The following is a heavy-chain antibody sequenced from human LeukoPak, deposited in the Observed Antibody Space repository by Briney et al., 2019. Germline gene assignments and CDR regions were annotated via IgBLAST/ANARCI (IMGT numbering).Heavy chain of an antibody. CDR1: GGSFSGYY. Sequence: SETLSLTCAVYGGSFSGYYWSWIRQPPGKGLEWIGEINHSGSTNYNPSLKSRVTISVDTSKNQFSLKLSSVTAADTAVYYCAREAGFRGYYLTTIGYMDVWGKGTTVTVSS. D-gene: IGHD3-22*01. CDR2: INHSGST. J-gene: IGHJ6*03. V-gene: IGHV4-34*01. CDR3: AREAGFRGYYLTTIGYMDV.